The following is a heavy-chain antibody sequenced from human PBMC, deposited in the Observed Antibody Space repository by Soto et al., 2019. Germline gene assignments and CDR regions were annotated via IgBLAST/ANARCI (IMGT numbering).Heavy chain of an antibody. J-gene: IGHJ4*02. V-gene: IGHV3-48*03. CDR3: ASGPESSGFDY. CDR2: ISSSGSTI. Sequence: EVQLVESGGGLVQPGGSLRLSCAASGFTFSSYEMNWVRQAPGKGLEWVSYISSSGSTIYYADPVKGRFTISRDNAKNSLYLQMNSLRAEDTAVYYCASGPESSGFDYWGQGTLVTVSS. CDR1: GFTFSSYE. D-gene: IGHD6-19*01.